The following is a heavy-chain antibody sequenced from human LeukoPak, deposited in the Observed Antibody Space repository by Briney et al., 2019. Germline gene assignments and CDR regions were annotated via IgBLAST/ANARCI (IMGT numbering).Heavy chain of an antibody. V-gene: IGHV4-4*02. CDR1: GGSISSSNW. Sequence: SETLSLTCAVSGGSISSSNWWSWVRQPPGEGLEGSGEIYHSGSTNYNPSLKSRVTISGDKSKNQFSLKLSSVTAADTAVYYCARTTDKYYFDYWGPATLVTVSS. CDR3: ARTTDKYYFDY. J-gene: IGHJ4*02. D-gene: IGHD4-17*01. CDR2: IYHSGST.